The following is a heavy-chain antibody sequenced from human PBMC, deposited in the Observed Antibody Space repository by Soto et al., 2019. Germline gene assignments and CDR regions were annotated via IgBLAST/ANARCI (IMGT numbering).Heavy chain of an antibody. CDR3: ARDGSMVRERGFDP. CDR1: GFTFIGYW. CDR2: INNDGIDT. J-gene: IGHJ5*02. D-gene: IGHD3-10*01. Sequence: VQLVESGGGVVQPGGSLRLSCAASGFTFIGYWMHWVRQGPGKGLVWVARINNDGIDTTYADSVKGRFTISRDTTKNMVYLEMNSLRADDTAVYYCARDGSMVRERGFDPWGQGTLVTVSS. V-gene: IGHV3-74*03.